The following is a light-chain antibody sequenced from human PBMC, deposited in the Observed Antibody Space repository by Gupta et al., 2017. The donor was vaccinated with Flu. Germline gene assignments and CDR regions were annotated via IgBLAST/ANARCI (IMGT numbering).Light chain of an antibody. CDR3: QQYKSWPLT. CDR2: GAS. CDR1: QDFGSH. Sequence: GERATLSGRASQDFGSHLSWFQQKPGQAPRLLIYGASTRATGIPARFSGGGSGTEFTLTISSLQSEDFAVYYCQQYKSWPLTFGGGTKVEIK. J-gene: IGKJ4*01. V-gene: IGKV3-15*01.